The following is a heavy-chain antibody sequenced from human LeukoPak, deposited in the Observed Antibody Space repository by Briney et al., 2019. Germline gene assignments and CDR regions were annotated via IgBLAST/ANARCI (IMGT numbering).Heavy chain of an antibody. V-gene: IGHV3-74*01. CDR1: GFTFSSYW. CDR2: INSDGSST. J-gene: IGHJ4*02. Sequence: PGGTLRLSCAASGFTFSSYWMHWVRQAPGKGLVWVLGINSDGSSTIYADAVKGRFTIYRDNAKNRLYLQMNRLTADATAVYYCARAHDLSSGLVDYWGQGTLVTVSS. D-gene: IGHD3-3*01. CDR3: ARAHDLSSGLVDY.